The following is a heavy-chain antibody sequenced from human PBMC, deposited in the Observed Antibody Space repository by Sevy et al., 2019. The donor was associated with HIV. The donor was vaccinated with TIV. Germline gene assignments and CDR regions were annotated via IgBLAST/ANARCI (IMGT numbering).Heavy chain of an antibody. CDR2: ISSSSSYI. CDR1: GFTFSSYS. V-gene: IGHV3-21*01. J-gene: IGHJ6*03. CDR3: ARYYDFWSGYSFYYYYYMDV. D-gene: IGHD3-3*01. Sequence: GGSLRLSCAASGFTFSSYSMNWVRQAPGKGLEWVSSISSSSSYIYYADSVKGRFTISRDNAKNSLYLQMNSLRAEDTAVYYCARYYDFWSGYSFYYYYYMDVWGKGTTVTVSS.